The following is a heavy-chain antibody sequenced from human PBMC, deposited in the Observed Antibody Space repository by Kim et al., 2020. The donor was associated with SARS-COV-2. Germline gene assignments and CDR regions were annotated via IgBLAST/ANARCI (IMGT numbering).Heavy chain of an antibody. V-gene: IGHV6-1*01. Sequence: SQTLSLTCAISGDSVSSNSAAWNWFRQSPSRGLEWLGRTYYGSKWYYDYAPSVKSRITINPDTPKSQFSLHLSSVTPEDTAVYYCARDLSWRIDYWGQGTLVTVSS. CDR2: TYYGSKWYY. J-gene: IGHJ4*02. CDR1: GDSVSSNSAA. D-gene: IGHD6-13*01. CDR3: ARDLSWRIDY.